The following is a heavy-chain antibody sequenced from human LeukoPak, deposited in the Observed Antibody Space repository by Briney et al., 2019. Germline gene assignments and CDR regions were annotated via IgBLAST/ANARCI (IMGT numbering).Heavy chain of an antibody. CDR2: INHSGST. V-gene: IGHV4-34*01. J-gene: IGHJ6*02. CDR1: GGSFSGYY. CDR3: ARGRTWAIYYYYGMDV. Sequence: KPSETLSLTCAVYGGSFSGYYWSWIRQPPGKGLEWIGEINHSGSTNYNPSLKSRVTISVDTSKNQFSLKLSSVTAADTAVYYCARGRTWAIYYYYGMDVWGQGTTVTVSS. D-gene: IGHD2-2*01.